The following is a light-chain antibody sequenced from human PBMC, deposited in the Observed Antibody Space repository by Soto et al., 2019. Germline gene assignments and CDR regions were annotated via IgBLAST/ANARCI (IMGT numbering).Light chain of an antibody. V-gene: IGKV3-20*01. CDR1: QSVSSNC. J-gene: IGKJ4*01. CDR3: QQYGSSPRT. Sequence: EIVLTQSPGTLSLSPGERATLSCRASQSVSSNCLAWYQHNPGQAPRLLIYGASSRASGIPDRFSGSGSGTDFTLTINRLEPEDFAVYYCQQYGSSPRTFGGGTKLEIK. CDR2: GAS.